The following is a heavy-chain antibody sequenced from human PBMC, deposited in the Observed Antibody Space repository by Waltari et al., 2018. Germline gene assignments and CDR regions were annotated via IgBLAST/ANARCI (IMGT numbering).Heavy chain of an antibody. Sequence: QVQLQESGPGLVKPSETLSLICSVSGGSISTHFWGWIRQPPGKTLEWIGNIYSSGSTNDNPSLTSRVTISLDMSKNQCSLKRRSVSAADTAVYYCARASYGSGSSWFDPWGQGNLVTVSS. CDR2: IYSSGST. D-gene: IGHD3-10*01. J-gene: IGHJ5*02. V-gene: IGHV4-59*11. CDR1: GGSISTHF. CDR3: ARASYGSGSSWFDP.